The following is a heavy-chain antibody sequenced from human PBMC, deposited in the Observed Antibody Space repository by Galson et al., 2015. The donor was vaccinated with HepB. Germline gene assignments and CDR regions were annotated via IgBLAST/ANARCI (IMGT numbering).Heavy chain of an antibody. D-gene: IGHD3-22*01. V-gene: IGHV3-53*01. CDR3: ARAQGYYDSSGYEYYFDY. Sequence: SLRLSCAASGFTVSSNYMSWVRQAPGKGLEWASVIYSGGSTYCADSVKGRFTISRDNSRNTLYLQMNSLRAEDTAVYYCARAQGYYDSSGYEYYFDYWGQGTLVTVSS. CDR1: GFTVSSNY. CDR2: IYSGGST. J-gene: IGHJ4*02.